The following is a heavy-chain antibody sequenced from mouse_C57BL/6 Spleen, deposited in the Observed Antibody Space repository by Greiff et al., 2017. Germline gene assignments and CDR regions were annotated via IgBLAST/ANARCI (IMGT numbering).Heavy chain of an antibody. V-gene: IGHV5-17*01. Sequence: EVQRVESGGGLVKPGGSLKLSCAASGFTFSDYGMHWVRQAPEKGLEWVAYISSGSSTIYYADTVKGRFTISRDNAKNTLFLQMTSLRSEDTAMYYCAKTGPPWYFDVWGTGTTVTVSS. CDR2: ISSGSSTI. J-gene: IGHJ1*03. CDR1: GFTFSDYG. CDR3: AKTGPPWYFDV. D-gene: IGHD4-1*01.